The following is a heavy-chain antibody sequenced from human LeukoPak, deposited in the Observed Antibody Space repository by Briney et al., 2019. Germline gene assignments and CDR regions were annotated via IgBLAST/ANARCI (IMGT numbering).Heavy chain of an antibody. Sequence: SGGSLTLSCAASGFAFNSYAMHRVRQAPGQGLEWVELIWHDGSHKFYSNSVRGQFTISRDNSKNTVSLQMNNLRPEDTAVYYCAREIFGSGSYPHFWGQGTLVTVSS. CDR1: GFAFNSYA. D-gene: IGHD3-10*01. CDR3: AREIFGSGSYPHF. J-gene: IGHJ4*02. CDR2: IWHDGSHK. V-gene: IGHV3-33*01.